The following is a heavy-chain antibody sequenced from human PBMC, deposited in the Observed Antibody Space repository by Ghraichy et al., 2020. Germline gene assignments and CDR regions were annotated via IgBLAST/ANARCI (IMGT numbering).Heavy chain of an antibody. J-gene: IGHJ6*03. CDR2: INHSGST. V-gene: IGHV4-34*01. CDR1: GGSFSGYY. CDR3: ARGDYDFWSGYTYYYYMDV. D-gene: IGHD3-3*01. Sequence: SETLSLTCAVYGGSFSGYYWSWIRQPPGKGLEWIGEINHSGSTNYNPSLKSRVTISVDTSKNQFSLKLSSVTAADTAVYYCARGDYDFWSGYTYYYYMDVWGKGTTVTVSS.